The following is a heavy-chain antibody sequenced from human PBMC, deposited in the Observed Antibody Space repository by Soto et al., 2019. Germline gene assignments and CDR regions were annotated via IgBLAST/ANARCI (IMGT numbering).Heavy chain of an antibody. Sequence: ASVKVSCKASGGTFSSYAISWVRQAPGQGLEWMGGIIPIFGTANYAQKFQGRVTITADESTSTAYMELSSLRSEDTAVYYCARDSDYGDYLFDYWGQGTLVTVSP. CDR2: IIPIFGTA. CDR3: ARDSDYGDYLFDY. D-gene: IGHD4-17*01. J-gene: IGHJ4*02. CDR1: GGTFSSYA. V-gene: IGHV1-69*13.